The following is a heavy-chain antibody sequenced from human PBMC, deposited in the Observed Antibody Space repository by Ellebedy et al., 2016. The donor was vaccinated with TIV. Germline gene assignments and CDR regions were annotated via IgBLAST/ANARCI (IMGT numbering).Heavy chain of an antibody. J-gene: IGHJ5*02. V-gene: IGHV3-66*01. CDR2: LYPDAKT. Sequence: GESLKISCEASGIIVSDYFMNWVRQAPGKGLEWVSVLYPDAKTNYTDSVNGRFIVSRDSSKNNLYLQMNSLTAEETAVYYCARDPGGGGDFGDNWFDPWGQGTLVTVSS. CDR3: ARDPGGGGDFGDNWFDP. CDR1: GIIVSDYF. D-gene: IGHD2-21*01.